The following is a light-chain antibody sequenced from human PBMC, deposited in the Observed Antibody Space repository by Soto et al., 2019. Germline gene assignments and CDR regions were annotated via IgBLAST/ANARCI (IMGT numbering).Light chain of an antibody. Sequence: DIQMTQSPSSLSASVGDRVTITCRASQGISNYLAWYQQKPGKVPKLLIYAASTLQSGVPSRFSGSGSGTDFTLTISGLQHEDVPTYYCQKYNSAPRTFGPGTKVDIK. J-gene: IGKJ3*01. V-gene: IGKV1-27*01. CDR2: AAS. CDR1: QGISNY. CDR3: QKYNSAPRT.